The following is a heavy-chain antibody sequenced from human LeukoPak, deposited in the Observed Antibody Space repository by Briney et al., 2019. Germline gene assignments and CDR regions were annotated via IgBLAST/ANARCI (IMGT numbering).Heavy chain of an antibody. Sequence: GGSLRLSCAASGFTVRDFWMAWFRQAPGKGLEWVAHIKEDGTAKYYVDSVRGRFTISKDDDKNSLSLQTNSLRVEDTAVYYCVRGGWELDYWGQGTLVTVSS. J-gene: IGHJ4*02. CDR2: IKEDGTAK. V-gene: IGHV3-7*01. CDR3: VRGGWELDY. CDR1: GFTVRDFW. D-gene: IGHD4-23*01.